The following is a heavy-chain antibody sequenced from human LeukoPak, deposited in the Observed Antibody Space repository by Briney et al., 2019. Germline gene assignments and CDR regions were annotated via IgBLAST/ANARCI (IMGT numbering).Heavy chain of an antibody. V-gene: IGHV1-2*02. J-gene: IGHJ5*02. CDR1: GGTFSSYA. CDR3: ARNHYDFWSGSDWFDP. CDR2: INPNSGGT. D-gene: IGHD3-3*01. Sequence: ASVKVSCKASGGTFSSYAISWVRQAPGQGLEWMGWINPNSGGTNYAQKFQGRVTMTRDTSISTAYMELSRLRSDDTAVYYCARNHYDFWSGSDWFDPWGQGTLVTVSS.